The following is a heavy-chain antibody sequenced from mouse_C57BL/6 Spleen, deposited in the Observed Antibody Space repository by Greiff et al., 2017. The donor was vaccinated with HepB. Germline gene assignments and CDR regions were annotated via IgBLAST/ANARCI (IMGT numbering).Heavy chain of an antibody. D-gene: IGHD3-3*01. CDR1: GFTFSDYY. V-gene: IGHV5-12*01. Sequence: EVMLVESGGGLVQPGGSLKLSCAASGFTFSDYYMHWVRQTPEKRLEWVAYISNGGGSTYYQDTVKGRFTISRDNAKNTLFLQMSRLKSEDSAMYCCARQGDDEGWDYWGQGTSVTVSS. CDR3: ARQGDDEGWDY. J-gene: IGHJ4*01. CDR2: ISNGGGST.